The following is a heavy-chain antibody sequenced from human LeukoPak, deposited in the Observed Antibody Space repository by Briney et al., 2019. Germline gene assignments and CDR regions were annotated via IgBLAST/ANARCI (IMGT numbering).Heavy chain of an antibody. J-gene: IGHJ4*02. CDR2: ISGSGGST. CDR3: AKDIVSYYGSGSYYLY. D-gene: IGHD3-10*01. CDR1: GFTFSSYA. V-gene: IGHV3-23*01. Sequence: GGSLRLSCAASGFTFSSYAMSWVRQAPGKGLEWVSAISGSGGSTYYADSVKGRFTISRDNSKNTLYLQMNSLRAEDTAVYYCAKDIVSYYGSGSYYLYWGQGTLVTVSS.